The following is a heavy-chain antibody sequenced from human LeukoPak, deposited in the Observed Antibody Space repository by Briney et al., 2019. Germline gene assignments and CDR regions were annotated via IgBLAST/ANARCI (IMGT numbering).Heavy chain of an antibody. CDR1: GFTFDDYA. D-gene: IGHD3-10*01. Sequence: GGSLRLSCAASGFTFDDYAMHWVRQAPGKGLEWVALISWEGLTTYYADSVRGRFTISRDNSKNSLYLQMNSLRTEDTAFYYCTRDTDYGSATNYFDSWGQGTLVSVSS. J-gene: IGHJ4*02. CDR2: ISWEGLTT. CDR3: TRDTDYGSATNYFDS. V-gene: IGHV3-43*01.